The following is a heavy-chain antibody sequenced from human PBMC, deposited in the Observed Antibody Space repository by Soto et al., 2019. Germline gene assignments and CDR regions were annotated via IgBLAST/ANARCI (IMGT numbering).Heavy chain of an antibody. Sequence: QVQLQQWGAGLLKPSETLSLTCAVYGGSFSGYYWSWIRQPPGKGLAWIGEINHSGSTNYNPSRKGRVTISVDTSKNQFSLKLSSVTAADTAVYYCARRVGGFDPWGQGTLVTVSS. CDR3: ARRVGGFDP. D-gene: IGHD3-10*01. CDR2: INHSGST. CDR1: GGSFSGYY. J-gene: IGHJ5*02. V-gene: IGHV4-34*01.